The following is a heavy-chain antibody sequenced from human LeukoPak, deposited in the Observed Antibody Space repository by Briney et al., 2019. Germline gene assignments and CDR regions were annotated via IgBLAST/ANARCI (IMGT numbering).Heavy chain of an antibody. CDR2: INPNSGGT. D-gene: IGHD6-19*01. CDR3: ARLPGIAVAVNEV. V-gene: IGHV1-2*02. CDR1: GGTFSGYY. Sequence: ASVKVSCKASGGTFSGYYMHWVRQAPGQGLEWMGWINPNSGGTNYAQKFQGRVTMTRDTSISTAYMELSRLRSDDTAVYYCARLPGIAVAVNEVWGQGTLVTVSS. J-gene: IGHJ4*02.